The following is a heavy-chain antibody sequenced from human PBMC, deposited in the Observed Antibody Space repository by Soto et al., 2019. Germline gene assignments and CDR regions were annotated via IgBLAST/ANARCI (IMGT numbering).Heavy chain of an antibody. D-gene: IGHD2-2*01. J-gene: IGHJ6*02. CDR1: GYAFSYYY. V-gene: IGHV1-46*01. CDR2: INPSGGST. CDR3: ARGHCTSTSCHYYYYGMDV. Sequence: ASVKVSGTESGYAFSYYYMHCVRQAPGQGLEWMGIINPSGGSTSYAQKFQGRVTMTRDTPTSTVHMELSSLTSEDTAVYFCARGHCTSTSCHYYYYGMDVWGQGTTVTVSS.